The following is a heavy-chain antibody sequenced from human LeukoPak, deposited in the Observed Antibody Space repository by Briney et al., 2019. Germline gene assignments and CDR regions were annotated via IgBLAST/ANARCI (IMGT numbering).Heavy chain of an antibody. V-gene: IGHV3-20*04. CDR2: INWNGGST. CDR3: ARDPTVANYYYYYMDV. D-gene: IGHD4-23*01. Sequence: GGSLRLSCAASGFTFDDYGMSWVRQAPGKGLEWVSGINWNGGSTGYADSVKGRFTISRDNAKNSLYLQMNSLRAEDTAVYYCARDPTVANYYYYYMDVWGKGTTVTVSS. J-gene: IGHJ6*03. CDR1: GFTFDDYG.